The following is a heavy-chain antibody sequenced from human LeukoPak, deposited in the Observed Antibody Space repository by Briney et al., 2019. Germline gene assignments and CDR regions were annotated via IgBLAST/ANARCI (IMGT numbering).Heavy chain of an antibody. CDR3: ARVGIISRIVRGGFDS. J-gene: IGHJ5*01. D-gene: IGHD3-10*02. CDR2: IYFGGSV. Sequence: SETLSLTCTASGGSISTNNYHWGWIRQAPGKGLEWIGSIYFGGSVNYNPSLKSRVTISMDTSKNQFYLNLSFVTAADTALYYCARVGIISRIVRGGFDSWGQGTLVAVSS. V-gene: IGHV4-39*01. CDR1: GGSISTNNYH.